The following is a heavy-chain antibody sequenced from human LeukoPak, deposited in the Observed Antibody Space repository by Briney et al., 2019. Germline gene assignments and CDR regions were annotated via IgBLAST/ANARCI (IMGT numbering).Heavy chain of an antibody. Sequence: GGSLRLSCAASGFTFSNAWMSWVRQAPGKGLEWVSAISGSGGSTYYADSVKGRFTISRDNSKNTLYLQMNSLRAEDTAVYYCAKDERLVTFGGVIVTLDAFDIWGQGTMVTVSS. CDR2: ISGSGGST. CDR3: AKDERLVTFGGVIVTLDAFDI. CDR1: GFTFSNAW. D-gene: IGHD3-16*02. V-gene: IGHV3-23*01. J-gene: IGHJ3*02.